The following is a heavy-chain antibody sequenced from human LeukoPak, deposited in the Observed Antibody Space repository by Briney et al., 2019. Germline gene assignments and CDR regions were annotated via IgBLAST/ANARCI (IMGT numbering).Heavy chain of an antibody. D-gene: IGHD2-2*03. CDR2: INPNSGGT. J-gene: IGHJ4*02. CDR3: ARVMDRVIRADY. V-gene: IGHV1-2*06. Sequence: ASVKVSCKASGYTFTGYYMHWVRQAPGQGLEWMGRINPNSGGTNYAQKFQSRVTMTRDTSISTAYMELSRLRSDDTAVYYCARVMDRVIRADYWGQGTLVTVSS. CDR1: GYTFTGYY.